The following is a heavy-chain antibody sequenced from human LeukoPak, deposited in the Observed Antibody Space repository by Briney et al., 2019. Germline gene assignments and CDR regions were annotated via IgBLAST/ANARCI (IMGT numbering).Heavy chain of an antibody. V-gene: IGHV4-4*09. D-gene: IGHD6-6*01. CDR1: GYSISSYY. J-gene: IGHJ4*02. Sequence: PSETLSLTCPVSGYSISSYYWSWIRQPPGKGLEWIGYIYTSGGTNYIPSLKGRVTISIDTSKKQFSLKLSSVTAADSAVYYCARLTRLSTSPDRYYLDYWGQGTLVTVSS. CDR2: IYTSGGT. CDR3: ARLTRLSTSPDRYYLDY.